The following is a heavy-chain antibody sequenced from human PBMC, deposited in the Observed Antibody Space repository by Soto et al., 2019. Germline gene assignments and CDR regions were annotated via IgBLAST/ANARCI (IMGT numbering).Heavy chain of an antibody. CDR1: GFTFSSYG. CDR3: AKDLDIAVAGTAVDY. Sequence: HPGGSLRLSCAASGFTFSSYGMHWVRQAPGKGLEWVAVISYDGSNKYYADSVKGRFTISRDNSKNTLYLQMNSLRAEDTAVYYCAKDLDIAVAGTAVDYWGQGTLVTVSS. CDR2: ISYDGSNK. J-gene: IGHJ4*02. V-gene: IGHV3-30*18. D-gene: IGHD6-19*01.